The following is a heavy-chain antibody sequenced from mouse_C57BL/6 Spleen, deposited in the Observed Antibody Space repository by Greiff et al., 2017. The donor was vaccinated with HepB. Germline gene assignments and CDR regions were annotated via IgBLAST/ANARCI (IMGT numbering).Heavy chain of an antibody. V-gene: IGHV1-53*01. J-gene: IGHJ4*01. Sequence: QVQLQQPGPELVKPGASVKLSCKASGYTFTSYWMHWVKQRPGQGLEWIGNINPSNGGTNYNEKFKSKATLTVDKSSSTAYMQLSSLTSEDSAVYYCARGPHYYGSSPYAMDCWGQGTSVTVSS. CDR3: ARGPHYYGSSPYAMDC. D-gene: IGHD1-1*01. CDR2: INPSNGGT. CDR1: GYTFTSYW.